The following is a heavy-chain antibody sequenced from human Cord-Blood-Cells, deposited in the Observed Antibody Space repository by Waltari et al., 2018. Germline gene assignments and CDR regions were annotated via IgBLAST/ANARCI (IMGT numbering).Heavy chain of an antibody. V-gene: IGHV3-53*01. CDR3: ARDLGIAAAGRDY. J-gene: IGHJ4*02. CDR2: IYSGGST. D-gene: IGHD6-13*01. Sequence: EVQLVESGGGLIQPGGSLRLSCAASGFTVSSNYMSWVRQAPGKGLGWVSGIYSGGSTYYADSVKGRFTISRDNSKNTLYLQMNSLRAEDTAVYYCARDLGIAAAGRDYWGQGTLVTVSS. CDR1: GFTVSSNY.